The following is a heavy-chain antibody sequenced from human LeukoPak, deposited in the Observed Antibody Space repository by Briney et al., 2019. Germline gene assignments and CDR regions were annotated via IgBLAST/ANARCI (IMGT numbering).Heavy chain of an antibody. CDR2: INPSDGSA. V-gene: IGHV1-46*02. CDR3: ARDLSETPHHFDY. J-gene: IGHJ4*02. CDR1: GYTFDSYL. Sequence: VASVKVSCKASGYTFDSYLIHWVRQAPGQGLEWMGVINPSDGSANYAQKFQGRVAMTRHMSTTTVYIELRSLRSEDTAIFYCARDLSETPHHFDYWGLGTLVTVSS.